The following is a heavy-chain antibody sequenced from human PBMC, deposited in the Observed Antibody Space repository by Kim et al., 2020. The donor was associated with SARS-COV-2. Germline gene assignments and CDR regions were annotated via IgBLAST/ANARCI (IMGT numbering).Heavy chain of an antibody. J-gene: IGHJ4*02. CDR3: ASWGLNDYGGPIDY. CDR2: ISRSSSYI. Sequence: GGSLRLSCAASGFTFSSYSMNWVRQAPGKGLEWVSSISRSSSYIYYADSVKGRFTISRDNAKNSLYLQMDSLRGEDTAVYYCASWGLNDYGGPIDYWGQGILVIVSS. CDR1: GFTFSSYS. V-gene: IGHV3-21*01. D-gene: IGHD4-17*01.